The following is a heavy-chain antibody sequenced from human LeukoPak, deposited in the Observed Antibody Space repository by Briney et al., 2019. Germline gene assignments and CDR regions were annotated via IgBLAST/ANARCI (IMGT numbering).Heavy chain of an antibody. J-gene: IGHJ4*02. Sequence: PGGSLRLSCAASGFIFSSYTMNWVRQAPGKGLEWVSSITGSSDYMYYADSVKGRFTISRDNAKNSLYLQMNSLRAEDTAVYYCNPLAEVVVDWGLGTLVTVSS. CDR1: GFIFSSYT. CDR3: NPLAEVVVD. D-gene: IGHD2-15*01. V-gene: IGHV3-21*01. CDR2: ITGSSDYM.